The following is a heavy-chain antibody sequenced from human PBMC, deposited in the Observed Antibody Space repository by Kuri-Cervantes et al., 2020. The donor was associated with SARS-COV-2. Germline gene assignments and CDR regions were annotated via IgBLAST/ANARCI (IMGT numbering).Heavy chain of an antibody. D-gene: IGHD3-10*01. CDR1: GGSFSGYY. J-gene: IGHJ4*02. CDR2: INHSGST. Sequence: SQTLSLTCAVYGGSFSGYYWGWIRQPPGKGLEWIGEINHSGSTNYNPSLKSRVTISVDTSKNQFSLKLSSVTAADTAVYYCARSPWTSYIFDYWGLGTLVTVSS. V-gene: IGHV4-34*01. CDR3: ARSPWTSYIFDY.